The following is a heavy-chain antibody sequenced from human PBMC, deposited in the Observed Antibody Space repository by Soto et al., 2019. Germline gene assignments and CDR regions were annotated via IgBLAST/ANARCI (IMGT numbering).Heavy chain of an antibody. CDR1: GFPFSNHA. V-gene: IGHV3-23*01. CDR2: ISDGGDLI. D-gene: IGHD2-15*01. Sequence: RRRSCAASGFPFSNHAMSWVRQAPGKGLEWVSGISDGGDLIYYADSVKGRFSMSRDNSENMLYLQMTDLRAEDTAIYFCAKRQGTGLAAKNFDFWGQGTLVTVSS. J-gene: IGHJ4*02. CDR3: AKRQGTGLAAKNFDF.